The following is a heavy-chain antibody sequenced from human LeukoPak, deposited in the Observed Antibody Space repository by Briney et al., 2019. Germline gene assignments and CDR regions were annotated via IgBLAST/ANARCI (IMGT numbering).Heavy chain of an antibody. CDR2: IISNGGST. Sequence: GGSLRLSCSASGFSFSTYAMHWVRQAPGKGLEYVSGIISNGGSTYYADSVKGRFTSSRDNSKNTVYLQMSSLRAEDTAVYYCVKVLSGYYYYLDSGGQGTLVTVSS. D-gene: IGHD1-26*01. CDR1: GFSFSTYA. J-gene: IGHJ4*02. CDR3: VKVLSGYYYYLDS. V-gene: IGHV3-64D*06.